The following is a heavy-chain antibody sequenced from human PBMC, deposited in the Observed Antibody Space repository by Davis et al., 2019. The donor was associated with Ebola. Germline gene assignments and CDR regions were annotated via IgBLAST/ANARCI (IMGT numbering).Heavy chain of an antibody. CDR3: AVGRRYCSSGFCHTFDH. D-gene: IGHD2-15*01. V-gene: IGHV4-59*02. CDR1: TYSVNDYY. CDR2: VSFTGRS. Sequence: PSETLSLTCTVSTYSVNDYYWSWIRQAPGKGLEWIGFVSFTGRSSYNPSLQSRVTTSVDTSKNQVSLNLSSVTAADTAIYFCAVGRRYCSSGFCHTFDHWGPGTVVAVSS. J-gene: IGHJ4*02.